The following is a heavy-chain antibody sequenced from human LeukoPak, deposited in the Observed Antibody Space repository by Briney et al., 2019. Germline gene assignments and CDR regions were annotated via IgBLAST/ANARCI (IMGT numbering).Heavy chain of an antibody. CDR3: ARDERIASTDYYYGMDV. Sequence: GGSLRLSCAASGFTFSSFGMRWVRQASGKGPEGVTVISNDGSNKYYADSVKGRFTISRDNSKNTLYLQMNSLRAEDTAVYYCARDERIASTDYYYGMDVWGQGTTVTVSS. J-gene: IGHJ6*02. CDR1: GFTFSSFG. CDR2: ISNDGSNK. D-gene: IGHD3-3*02. V-gene: IGHV3-30*03.